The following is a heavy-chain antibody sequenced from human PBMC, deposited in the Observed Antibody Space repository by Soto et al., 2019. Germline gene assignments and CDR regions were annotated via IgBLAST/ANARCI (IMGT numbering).Heavy chain of an antibody. Sequence: EVQLVESGGGLVKPGGSLRLSCAASGFTFSSYSMNWVRQAPGKGLEWVSSISSSSSYIYYADSVKGRFTISRDNAKNSLYLQMNSLRAEDTAVYYCARADPRTGGVADLWGRGTLVTVSS. CDR1: GFTFSSYS. J-gene: IGHJ2*01. V-gene: IGHV3-21*01. CDR3: ARADPRTGGVADL. CDR2: ISSSSSYI. D-gene: IGHD1-1*01.